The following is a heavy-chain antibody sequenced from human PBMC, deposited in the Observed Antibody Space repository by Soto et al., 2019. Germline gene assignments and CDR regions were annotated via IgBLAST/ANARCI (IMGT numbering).Heavy chain of an antibody. CDR1: GGTFSSYA. V-gene: IGHV1-69*13. D-gene: IGHD4-17*01. J-gene: IGHJ4*02. Sequence: VKVSCKASGGTFSSYAISWVRQAPGQGLEWMGGIIPIFGTANYAQKFQGRVTITADESTSTAYMELSSLRSEDTAVYYCRVVVSDYGDLPYFDYWGQGTLVTVSS. CDR3: RVVVSDYGDLPYFDY. CDR2: IIPIFGTA.